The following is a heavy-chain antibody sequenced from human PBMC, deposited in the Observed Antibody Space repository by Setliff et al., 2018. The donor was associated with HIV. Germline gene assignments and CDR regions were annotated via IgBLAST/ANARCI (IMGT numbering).Heavy chain of an antibody. D-gene: IGHD6-19*01. J-gene: IGHJ3*02. V-gene: IGHV4-59*08. CDR1: GGSMSNYY. Sequence: SQTLSLTCSVSGGSMSNYYWSWVRQPPGKGLEWMGDIFHTGSTYYNPSLESRVTISVDTSKNQFSLKLSSVTAADTAVYYCARPESSGWFYAFDIWGQGTMVTVSS. CDR2: IFHTGST. CDR3: ARPESSGWFYAFDI.